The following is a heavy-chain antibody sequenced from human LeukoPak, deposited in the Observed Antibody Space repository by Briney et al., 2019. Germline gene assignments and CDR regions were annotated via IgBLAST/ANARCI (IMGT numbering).Heavy chain of an antibody. D-gene: IGHD6-13*01. CDR1: GYTFTSYY. V-gene: IGHV1-46*01. Sequence: ASVKVSCKASGYTFTSYYMHWVRQAPGQGLEWMGIINPSGGSTSYAQKSQGRVTMTRDTSTSTVYMELSSLRSEDTAVYYCARVEAGIGTVDYWGQGTLVTVSS. CDR2: INPSGGST. J-gene: IGHJ4*02. CDR3: ARVEAGIGTVDY.